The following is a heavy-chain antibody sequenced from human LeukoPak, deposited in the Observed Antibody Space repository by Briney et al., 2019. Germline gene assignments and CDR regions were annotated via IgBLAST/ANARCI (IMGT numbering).Heavy chain of an antibody. V-gene: IGHV4-39*01. CDR3: ARRRGGSSYCDY. Sequence: SETLSPTCTVSGGSISSSGYYWGWIRQPPGKGLEWIGNIHYSGTTYYKPSLKSRVTMSVDTSKNQFSLKLNSVSATDTAVYYCARRRGGSSYCDYWGQGTLVTVSS. J-gene: IGHJ4*02. CDR1: GGSISSSGYY. D-gene: IGHD3-16*02. CDR2: IHYSGTT.